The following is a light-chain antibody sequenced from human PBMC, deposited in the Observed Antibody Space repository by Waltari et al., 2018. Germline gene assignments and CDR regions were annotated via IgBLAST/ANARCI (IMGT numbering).Light chain of an antibody. CDR2: AAS. J-gene: IGKJ4*01. Sequence: DIQMTQSPSSLSASAGDRVTITCRASQSIATYLSWYQQKPGKAPIPLIYAASSLQFGVPSRFSGSGSVTDFTLAISSLQPEDFATYFCQQSYSAPHTFGGGTQVDIK. CDR3: QQSYSAPHT. V-gene: IGKV1-39*01. CDR1: QSIATY.